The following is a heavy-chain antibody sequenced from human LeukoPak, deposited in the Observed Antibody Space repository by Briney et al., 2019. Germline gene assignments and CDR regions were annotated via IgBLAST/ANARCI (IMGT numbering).Heavy chain of an antibody. V-gene: IGHV3-49*04. D-gene: IGHD6-13*01. Sequence: GRSLRLSCTASGFTFGDYAMSWVRQAPGKGLEWVGFIRSKAYGGTTEYAASVTGRFTISRDDSKSIAYLQMNSLKTEDTAVYYCTRTQYSSSWYSGYYYYGMDVWGQGTTVTVSS. CDR2: IRSKAYGGTT. CDR1: GFTFGDYA. CDR3: TRTQYSSSWYSGYYYYGMDV. J-gene: IGHJ6*02.